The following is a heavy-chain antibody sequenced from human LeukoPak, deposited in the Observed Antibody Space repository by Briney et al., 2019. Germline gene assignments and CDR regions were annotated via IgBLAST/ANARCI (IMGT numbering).Heavy chain of an antibody. J-gene: IGHJ3*02. CDR3: ARDQGGSYYSGAFDI. CDR1: GGSISSSSYY. CDR2: IYYSGIT. Sequence: PSETLSLTCTVSGGSISSSSYYWGWIRQPPGKGLEWIGNIYYSGITYYNPSLKSRVTISVDTSKNQFSLKLSSVTAADTAVYYCARDQGGSYYSGAFDIWGQGTMVTVSS. D-gene: IGHD1-26*01. V-gene: IGHV4-39*07.